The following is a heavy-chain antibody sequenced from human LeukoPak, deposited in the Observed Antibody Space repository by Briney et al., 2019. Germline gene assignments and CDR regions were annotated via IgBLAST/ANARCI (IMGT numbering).Heavy chain of an antibody. CDR1: GFTFSCYS. J-gene: IGHJ4*02. D-gene: IGHD4-17*01. CDR2: ISSSSSYI. V-gene: IGHV3-21*01. CDR3: ARDSHDYGDYVSFDY. Sequence: NPGGSLRLSCAASGFTFSCYSMNWVRQAPGKGLEWVSSISSSSSYIYYADSVKGRFTISRDNAKNSLYLQMNSLRAEDTAVYYCARDSHDYGDYVSFDYWGQGTLVTVSS.